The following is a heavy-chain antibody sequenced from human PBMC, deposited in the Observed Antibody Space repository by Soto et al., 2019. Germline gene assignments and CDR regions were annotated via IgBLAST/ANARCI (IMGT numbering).Heavy chain of an antibody. J-gene: IGHJ6*02. V-gene: IGHV4-4*07. D-gene: IGHD2-21*01. Sequence: SETLSLTCSVSGGSMRSYYWNWLRQPAGKGLEWIGRIYSRGDTNYNPSVKSRVTMSVDTSKNEFSLRLNSVTAADTAVYYCAGTGEDVYSGMDVWGQGTTVTVSS. CDR1: GGSMRSYY. CDR3: AGTGEDVYSGMDV. CDR2: IYSRGDT.